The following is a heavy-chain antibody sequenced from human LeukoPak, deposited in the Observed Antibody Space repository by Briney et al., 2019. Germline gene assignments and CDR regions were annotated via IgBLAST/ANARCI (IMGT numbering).Heavy chain of an antibody. CDR3: AKDQPWYEAY. J-gene: IGHJ4*02. CDR2: ISGSGGNT. D-gene: IGHD6-13*01. Sequence: GGSLRLSCAASGFTFSNYALSWVRQAPGKGLEWVSAISGSGGNTYHADSVKGRFTISRDNSKNTLDLQMNSLRAEDTAVYYCAKDQPWYEAYWGQGTLVTVSS. V-gene: IGHV3-23*01. CDR1: GFTFSNYA.